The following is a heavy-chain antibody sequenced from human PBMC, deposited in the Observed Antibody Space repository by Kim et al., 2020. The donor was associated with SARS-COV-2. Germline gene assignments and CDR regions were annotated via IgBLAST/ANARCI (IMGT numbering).Heavy chain of an antibody. D-gene: IGHD2-2*01. CDR3: ARHTRATPFDY. Sequence: GYGPSFQSKVTIASDNSLSTAYLKWSSLKTSDTAIYYCARHTRATPFDYWGQGTLVTVSS. V-gene: IGHV5-51*01. J-gene: IGHJ4*02.